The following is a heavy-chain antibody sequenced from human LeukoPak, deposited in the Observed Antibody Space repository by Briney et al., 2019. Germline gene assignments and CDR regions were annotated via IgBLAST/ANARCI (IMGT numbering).Heavy chain of an antibody. V-gene: IGHV4-61*02. CDR1: GGSISSGSYY. Sequence: PSETLSLTCTVSGGSISSGSYYWSWIRQPAGKGLEWIGRIYTSGSTNYNPSLKSRVTISVDTSKNQFSLKLSSVTAADTAVYYCVVESSSLWCSDRCYSGFDYWGQGTLVTVSS. CDR2: IYTSGST. D-gene: IGHD2-8*01. J-gene: IGHJ4*02. CDR3: VVESSSLWCSDRCYSGFDY.